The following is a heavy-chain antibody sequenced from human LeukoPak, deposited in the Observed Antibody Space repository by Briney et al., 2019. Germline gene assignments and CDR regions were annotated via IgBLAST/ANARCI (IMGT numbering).Heavy chain of an antibody. V-gene: IGHV3-7*01. J-gene: IGHJ4*02. CDR2: IKQDGSEK. Sequence: PGGSLRLSCAASGFTFSSYWMSWVRQAPGRGLEWVANIKQDGSEKYYVDSVKGRFIISRDNSRNTLYLQMNGLRPEDTAVYFCAKDWGPEFASGSSYLDSWGQGILVTVSS. D-gene: IGHD3-10*01. CDR1: GFTFSSYW. CDR3: AKDWGPEFASGSSYLDS.